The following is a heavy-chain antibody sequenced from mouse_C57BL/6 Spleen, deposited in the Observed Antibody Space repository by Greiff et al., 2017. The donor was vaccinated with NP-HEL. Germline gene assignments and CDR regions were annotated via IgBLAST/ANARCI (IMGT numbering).Heavy chain of an antibody. Sequence: QVQLQQPGAELVKPGASVKLSCKASGYTFTSYWMHWVKQRPGRGLEWIGRIDPNSGGTKYNEKFKSKATLTVDKPSSPAYMQLGSLTPEDSAVYYGARWKAYDAYAMDYWGQGTSVTVAS. CDR1: GYTFTSYW. J-gene: IGHJ4*01. CDR2: IDPNSGGT. CDR3: ARWKAYDAYAMDY. V-gene: IGHV1-72*01. D-gene: IGHD2-12*01.